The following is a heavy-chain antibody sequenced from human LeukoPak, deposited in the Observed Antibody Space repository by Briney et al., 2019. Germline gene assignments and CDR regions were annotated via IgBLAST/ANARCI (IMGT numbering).Heavy chain of an antibody. J-gene: IGHJ6*02. CDR1: GYTFTSFA. CDR2: INTNTGNP. CDR3: ARDQYSYGYVVHYGMDV. D-gene: IGHD5-18*01. Sequence: ASAKVSCKASGYTFTSFAMNWLRQAPGQGLKWMGRINTNTGNPTYAQGFTGRFVFSSDTSVSTAYLQINSLKAEDTAVYYCARDQYSYGYVVHYGMDVWGQGTTVTVSS. V-gene: IGHV7-4-1*02.